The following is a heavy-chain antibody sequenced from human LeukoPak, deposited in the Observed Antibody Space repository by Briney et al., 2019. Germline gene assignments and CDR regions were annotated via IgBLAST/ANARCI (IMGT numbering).Heavy chain of an antibody. D-gene: IGHD3-22*01. J-gene: IGHJ1*01. CDR1: GGSFSGYY. Sequence: SETLSLTCAVYGGSFSGYYWSWIRQPPGKGLEWIGEINHNGITNYNPSLSSRVSISVDTSKNQFSLNLSSVTAADTANYYCAGTAPYYSDSSSYYLEWGWGALVIVSS. CDR2: INHNGIT. V-gene: IGHV4-34*01. CDR3: AGTAPYYSDSSSYYLE.